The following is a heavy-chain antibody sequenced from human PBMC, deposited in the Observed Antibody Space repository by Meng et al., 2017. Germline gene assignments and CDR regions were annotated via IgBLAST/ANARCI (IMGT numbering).Heavy chain of an antibody. CDR1: GCTFSSYA. J-gene: IGHJ5*02. CDR3: AREPYLAEFDP. Sequence: AQLVDSGGAVAQPGRSLRLPCGAPGCTFSSYATHRLRQAPGKGLEWVAVISYDGSNKYYADSVKGRFTISRDNSKNTLYLQMNSLRAEETAVYYCAREPYLAEFDPWGQGTLVTVSS. V-gene: IGHV3-30*01. D-gene: IGHD2-21*01. CDR2: ISYDGSNK.